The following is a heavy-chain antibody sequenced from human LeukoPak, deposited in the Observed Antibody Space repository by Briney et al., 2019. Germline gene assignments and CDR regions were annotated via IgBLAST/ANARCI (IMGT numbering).Heavy chain of an antibody. CDR3: ARGREDTAWSPPDY. V-gene: IGHV3-30-3*01. CDR2: ISYDGSNK. J-gene: IGHJ4*02. CDR1: GFTFSSYA. Sequence: GRSLRLSCAASGFTFSSYAMHWVRQAPGKGLEWVAVISYDGSNKYYADSVKGRFTISRDNSKNTLYLQMNSLRAEDAAVYYCARGREDTAWSPPDYWGQGTLVTVSS. D-gene: IGHD5-18*01.